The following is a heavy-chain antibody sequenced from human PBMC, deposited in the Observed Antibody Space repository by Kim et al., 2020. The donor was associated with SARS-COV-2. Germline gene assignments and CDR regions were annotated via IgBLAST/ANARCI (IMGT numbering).Heavy chain of an antibody. V-gene: IGHV4-61*02. CDR1: GGSISSGSYY. Sequence: SETLSLTCTVSGGSISSGSYYWSWIRQPAGKGLEWIGRIYTSGSTNYNPSLKSRVTISVDTSKNQFSLKLSSVTAADTAVYYCARAAPWIGGGSPAGWFDPWGQGTLVTVSS. CDR2: IYTSGST. D-gene: IGHD2-15*01. J-gene: IGHJ5*02. CDR3: ARAAPWIGGGSPAGWFDP.